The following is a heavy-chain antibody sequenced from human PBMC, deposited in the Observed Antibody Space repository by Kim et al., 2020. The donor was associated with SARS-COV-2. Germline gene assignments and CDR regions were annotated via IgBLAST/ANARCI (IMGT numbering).Heavy chain of an antibody. J-gene: IGHJ4*02. CDR3: ARDYYGGGSYYTFEY. CDR1: GFTFSDYS. D-gene: IGHD3-10*01. Sequence: GSLRLSCAASGFTFSDYSMSWIRQAPGKGLEWVSYISSSSSYTNYGDSVKGRFTISRDNAKNSMHLQMNSLRVEDTAVYYCARDYYGGGSYYTFEYWGQGTLVTVSS. V-gene: IGHV3-11*06. CDR2: ISSSSSYT.